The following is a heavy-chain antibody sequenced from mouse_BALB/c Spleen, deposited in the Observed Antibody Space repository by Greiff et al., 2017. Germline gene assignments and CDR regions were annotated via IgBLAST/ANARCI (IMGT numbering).Heavy chain of an antibody. Sequence: DVKLVESGGGLVQPGGSRKLSCAASGFTFSDYGMAWVRQAPGKGPEWVAFISNLAYSIYYADTVTGRFTISRENAKNTLYLEMSSLRSEDTAMYYCAKIYDGYSYFDYWGQGTTLTVSS. CDR1: GFTFSDYG. V-gene: IGHV5-15*02. D-gene: IGHD2-3*01. J-gene: IGHJ2*01. CDR3: AKIYDGYSYFDY. CDR2: ISNLAYSI.